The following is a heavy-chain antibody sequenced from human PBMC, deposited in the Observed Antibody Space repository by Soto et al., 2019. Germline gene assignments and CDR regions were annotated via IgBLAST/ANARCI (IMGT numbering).Heavy chain of an antibody. Sequence: EVQLVKSGGGLIQPGGSLRLSCAASGFTVSSNYMSWVRQAPGKGLEWVSVIYSGGSTYYADSVKGRFSISRDNSKNTLYLQMNSLRAEDTAVYYCARVGYAVTTGGAFDIWGQGTMVTVSS. CDR2: IYSGGST. J-gene: IGHJ3*02. D-gene: IGHD4-17*01. CDR1: GFTVSSNY. V-gene: IGHV3-53*01. CDR3: ARVGYAVTTGGAFDI.